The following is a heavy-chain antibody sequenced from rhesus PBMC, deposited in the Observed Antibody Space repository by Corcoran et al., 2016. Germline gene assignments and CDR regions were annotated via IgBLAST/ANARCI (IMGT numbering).Heavy chain of an antibody. J-gene: IGHJ4*01. CDR1: GYSISSGYG. V-gene: IGHV4-127*01. D-gene: IGHD2-33*01. Sequence: QVQLQESGPGLVKPSEPLSLTCAVPGYSISSGYGRSWTRTLPGRGLEWTGYIGGNSGSTNYNHSLKSRVTISKDTSKNQFSLKLSSVTAADTAVYYCARVAVAVDYWGQGVLVTVSS. CDR2: IGGNSGST. CDR3: ARVAVAVDY.